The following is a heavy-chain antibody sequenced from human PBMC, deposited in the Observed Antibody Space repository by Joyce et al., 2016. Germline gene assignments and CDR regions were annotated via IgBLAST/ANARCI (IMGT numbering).Heavy chain of an antibody. CDR3: ARGRGMGV. CDR2: INEDGRDQ. V-gene: IGHV3-7*03. CDR1: GLTFTTFW. J-gene: IGHJ6*02. Sequence: GGALVQPGESVKLSCAASGLTFTTFWMSWARQAPGKGLEGVANINEDGRDQYYVDSVRGRFTISRDNAKNSLYLQMNSLRAEDTAVYYCARGRGMGVWGQGTTVIVSS.